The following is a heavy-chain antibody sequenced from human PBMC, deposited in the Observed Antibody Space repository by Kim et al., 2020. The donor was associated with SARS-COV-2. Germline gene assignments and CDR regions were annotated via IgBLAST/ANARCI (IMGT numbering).Heavy chain of an antibody. CDR2: INHSGST. V-gene: IGHV4-34*01. CDR3: ARGPHRGYSSGYPFDY. CDR1: GGSFSGYY. D-gene: IGHD3-22*01. J-gene: IGHJ4*02. Sequence: SETLSLTCAVYGGSFSGYYWSWIRQPPGKGLEWIGEINHSGSTNYNPSLKSRVTISVDTSKNQFSLKLSSVTAADTAVYYCARGPHRGYSSGYPFDYWGQGTLVTVSS.